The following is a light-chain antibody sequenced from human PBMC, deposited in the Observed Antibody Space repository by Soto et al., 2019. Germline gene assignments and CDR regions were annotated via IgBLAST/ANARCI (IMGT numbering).Light chain of an antibody. J-gene: IGKJ2*01. CDR2: RAS. V-gene: IGKV1-5*03. CDR3: QQYHRYPYS. CDR1: QSISNW. Sequence: DIQMSQSPSTLSPSVGDRVTISCRASQSISNWLAWYQQKPGEAPKLLIYRASNLQSGVPSRFSGSGSGTEFTLTIRSLQTDDFATYYCQQYHRYPYSFGPGTKLEI.